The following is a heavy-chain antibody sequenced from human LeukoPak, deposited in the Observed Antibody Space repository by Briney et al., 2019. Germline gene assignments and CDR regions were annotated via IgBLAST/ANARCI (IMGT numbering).Heavy chain of an antibody. J-gene: IGHJ3*02. CDR3: ARGGDDYGDHEGAFDI. V-gene: IGHV1-69*01. CDR2: IIPIFGTA. Sequence: SVKVSCKASGGTFSSYAISWVRQAPGQGLEWMGGIIPIFGTANYAQKFQGRVTITADESTSTAYMELSSLRSEDTAVCYCARGGDDYGDHEGAFDIWGQGTMVTVSS. CDR1: GGTFSSYA. D-gene: IGHD4-17*01.